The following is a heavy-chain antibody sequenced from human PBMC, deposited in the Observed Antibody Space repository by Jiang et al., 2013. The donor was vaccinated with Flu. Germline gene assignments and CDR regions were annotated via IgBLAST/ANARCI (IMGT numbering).Heavy chain of an antibody. D-gene: IGHD6-13*01. CDR2: IYQSGTT. J-gene: IGHJ6*02. CDR3: ARQAAAGTRGYYSYYGMDV. V-gene: IGHV4-38-2*01. CDR1: GYSINSGYY. Sequence: LLKPSETLSLTCAVSGYSINSGYYWAWIRQPPGKGLEWIGSIYQSGTTYYNPSLKSRVIMSVDTSKNQFSLKVSSVTAADTAVYYCARQAAAGTRGYYSYYGMDVWGQGTRVTVSS.